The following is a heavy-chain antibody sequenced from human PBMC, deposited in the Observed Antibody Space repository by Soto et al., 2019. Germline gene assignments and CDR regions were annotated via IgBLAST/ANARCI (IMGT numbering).Heavy chain of an antibody. CDR3: ARDGLSSLSSFDY. CDR1: GYSFTDYW. D-gene: IGHD6-6*01. Sequence: EVQLVQSGAEVTKPGESLKISCKASGYSFTDYWIGWVRQMPGKGLEWMGIIYPGDSDTKYIPSVQGQVTMSADKSISTAYLQWNSLKASDTAMYYCARDGLSSLSSFDYWGQGTLVTVSS. J-gene: IGHJ4*02. CDR2: IYPGDSDT. V-gene: IGHV5-51*01.